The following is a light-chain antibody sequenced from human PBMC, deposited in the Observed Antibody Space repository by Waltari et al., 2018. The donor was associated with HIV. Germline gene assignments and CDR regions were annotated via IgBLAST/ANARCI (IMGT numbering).Light chain of an antibody. Sequence: EIVMTQSPDSLALSLGERVTINCKYNRIILYSPNNRNYLAWYQQKPGQSPKLLLYWASTRESGVPARFIGGGSETDFTLTISSLQAEDVAVYYCQQYYSTPYTFGQGTKLEIK. J-gene: IGKJ2*01. CDR3: QQYYSTPYT. CDR2: WAS. V-gene: IGKV4-1*01. CDR1: RIILYSPNNRNY.